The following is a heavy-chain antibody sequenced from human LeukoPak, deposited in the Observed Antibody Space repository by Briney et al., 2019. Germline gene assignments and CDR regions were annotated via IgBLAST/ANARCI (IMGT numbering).Heavy chain of an antibody. CDR3: ARRTYSGSYYFFDS. CDR2: IYYSGST. V-gene: IGHV4-39*01. J-gene: IGHJ4*02. Sequence: SETLSLTCTVSNGSISISGYYWGWIRQPPGKGLEWIGGIYYSGSTYYNPSLKSRVTISVDTSKNQFSLNVTSVTAADTAIYSCARRTYSGSYYFFDSWGLGTLVTVSA. CDR1: NGSISISGYY. D-gene: IGHD1-26*01.